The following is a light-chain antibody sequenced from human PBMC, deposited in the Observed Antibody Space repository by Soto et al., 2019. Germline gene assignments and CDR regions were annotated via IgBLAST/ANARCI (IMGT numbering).Light chain of an antibody. CDR1: SSNIGAGYD. CDR3: QSYDSSLSAVV. V-gene: IGLV1-40*01. CDR2: GHS. J-gene: IGLJ2*01. Sequence: QSVLTQPPSVSGAPGQRVTISCTGSSSNIGAGYDVHWYQQLPGTAPKLLIYGHSNRPSGVPDRFSGSKSGTSASLAITGLQAEDEADYYCQSYDSSLSAVVFGGGTQLTVL.